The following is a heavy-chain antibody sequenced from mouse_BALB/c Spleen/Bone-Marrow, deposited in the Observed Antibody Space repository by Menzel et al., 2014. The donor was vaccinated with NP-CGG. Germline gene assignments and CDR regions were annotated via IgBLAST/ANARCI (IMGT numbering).Heavy chain of an antibody. J-gene: IGHJ4*01. CDR3: ARWEYYAMGY. V-gene: IGHV14-3*02. D-gene: IGHD4-1*01. CDR2: IDPANGNT. Sequence: EAQLAESGAELVKPGASVKLSCTASGFNIKDTYMHWVKQRPEQRLEWIGRIDPANGNTKYDPKFQGKATITADTSSNPSYLQLSSLTSEDTAVYYCARWEYYAMGYWGQGPSVNVYS. CDR1: GFNIKDTY.